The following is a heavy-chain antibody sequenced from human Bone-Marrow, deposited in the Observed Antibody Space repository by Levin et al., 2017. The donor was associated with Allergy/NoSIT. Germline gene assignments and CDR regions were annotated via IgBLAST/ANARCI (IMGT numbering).Heavy chain of an antibody. D-gene: IGHD3-3*01. CDR2: INSDGSST. J-gene: IGHJ6*02. CDR1: GFTFSSYW. V-gene: IGHV3-74*01. CDR3: ATLPSLTIFGVVIIRYYYYGMDV. Sequence: GESLKISCAASGFTFSSYWMHWVRQAPGKGLVWVSRINSDGSSTSYADSVKGRFTISRDNAKNTLYLQMNSLRAEDTAVYYCATLPSLTIFGVVIIRYYYYGMDVWGQGTTVTVSS.